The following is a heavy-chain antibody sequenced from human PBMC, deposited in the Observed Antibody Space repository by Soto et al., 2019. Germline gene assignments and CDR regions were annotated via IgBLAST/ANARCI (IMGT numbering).Heavy chain of an antibody. CDR3: TRHGSGDYFLFDP. V-gene: IGHV3-74*01. CDR2: ASPDGAST. D-gene: IGHD4-17*01. J-gene: IGHJ5*02. Sequence: GGSLRLSCAASGFTFSSFWMHWVRQAPGKGLEWVSRASPDGASTSYADSVKGRFTISRDNAKNTLFMQMNSLRAEDTAVYYCTRHGSGDYFLFDPWGQGTLVTVSS. CDR1: GFTFSSFW.